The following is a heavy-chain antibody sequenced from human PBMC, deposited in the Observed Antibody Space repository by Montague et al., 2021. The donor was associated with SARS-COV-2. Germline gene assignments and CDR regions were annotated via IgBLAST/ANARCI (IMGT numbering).Heavy chain of an antibody. V-gene: IGHV4-59*01. CDR1: GGSTSNSY. Sequence: SETLSLTCSVSGGSTSNSYGNWIRQSPGKGQQWIEYIFYTGSTKFNPSPKSRVSMSLDTAKNHFSLRLSAVTAADAARYYCARAQNICFIANYVNYFDLWGLGALVTVSS. D-gene: IGHD3-16*01. J-gene: IGHJ4*02. CDR3: ARAQNICFIANYVNYFDL. CDR2: IFYTGST.